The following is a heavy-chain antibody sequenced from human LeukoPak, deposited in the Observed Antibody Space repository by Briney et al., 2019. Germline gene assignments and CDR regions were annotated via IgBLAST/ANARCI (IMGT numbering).Heavy chain of an antibody. CDR3: ARDQNKITMMRRGSNFDY. CDR1: GFTFSSYA. CDR2: ISYDGSNK. V-gene: IGHV3-30*04. J-gene: IGHJ4*02. D-gene: IGHD3-22*01. Sequence: PGGSLRLSCAASGFTFSSYAMHWVRQAPGKRLEWVAVISYDGSNKYYADPVKGRFTISRDNSKNTLYLQMNSPRAEDTAVYHCARDQNKITMMRRGSNFDYWGQGTLVTVSS.